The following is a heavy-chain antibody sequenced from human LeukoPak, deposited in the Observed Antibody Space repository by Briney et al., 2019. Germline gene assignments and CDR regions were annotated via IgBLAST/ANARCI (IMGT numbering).Heavy chain of an antibody. Sequence: ASVKVSCKVSGYTLTELSMHWVRQAPGKGLEWMGGFDPEDGETTYAQKFQGRVTMTEDTSTDTAYMELSSLRSEDTAVYYCATAQRGVFGVDDKRDFDYWGQGTLVTVSS. CDR3: ATAQRGVFGVDDKRDFDY. J-gene: IGHJ4*02. CDR2: FDPEDGET. CDR1: GYTLTELS. D-gene: IGHD3-3*01. V-gene: IGHV1-24*01.